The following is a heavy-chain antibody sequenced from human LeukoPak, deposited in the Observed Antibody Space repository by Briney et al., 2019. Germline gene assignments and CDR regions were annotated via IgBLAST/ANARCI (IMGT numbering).Heavy chain of an antibody. D-gene: IGHD3-9*01. CDR3: VRGPFNFDNY. J-gene: IGHJ4*02. Sequence: PGGSLRLSCAASGFTFSIYSMNWVRQAPGKGLEWVAYMSSSGHKIQYADSVRGRFSISRDDAKNSLYLQMSSLRAEDSAVYYCVRGPFNFDNYWGQGTLVTVSS. CDR2: MSSSGHKI. V-gene: IGHV3-48*04. CDR1: GFTFSIYS.